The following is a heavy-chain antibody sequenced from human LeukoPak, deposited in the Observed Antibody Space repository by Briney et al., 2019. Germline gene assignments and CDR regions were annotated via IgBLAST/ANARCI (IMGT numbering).Heavy chain of an antibody. Sequence: GGSLRLSCAASGFTFSSYGMHWVRQAPGKGLEWVAVIWYDGTIKYYADSVKGRFTISRDNSKNTLYLQMNSLGAEDTAVFYCAREAPTVDYYFGMDVWGQGTTVTVSS. V-gene: IGHV3-33*01. J-gene: IGHJ6*02. D-gene: IGHD2-15*01. CDR2: IWYDGTIK. CDR3: AREAPTVDYYFGMDV. CDR1: GFTFSSYG.